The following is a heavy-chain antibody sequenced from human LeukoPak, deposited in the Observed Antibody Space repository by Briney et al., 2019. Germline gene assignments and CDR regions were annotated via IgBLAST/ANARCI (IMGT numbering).Heavy chain of an antibody. CDR1: GYSISSGYY. J-gene: IGHJ5*02. CDR3: ARDKVVYAIRWFDP. D-gene: IGHD2-8*02. Sequence: SETLSLTCTVSGYSISSGYYWGWIRQPPGKGLEWIGSIYHSGSTYYNPSLKSRVTISVDTSKNQFSLKLSSVTAADTAVYYCARDKVVYAIRWFDPWGQGTLVTVSS. V-gene: IGHV4-38-2*02. CDR2: IYHSGST.